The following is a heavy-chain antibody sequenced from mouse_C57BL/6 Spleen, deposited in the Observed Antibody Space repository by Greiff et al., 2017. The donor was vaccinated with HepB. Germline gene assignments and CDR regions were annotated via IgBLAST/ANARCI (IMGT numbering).Heavy chain of an antibody. Sequence: QVHVKQPGAELVRPGSSVKLSCKASGYTFTSYWMHWVKQRPIQGLEWIGNIDPSDSETHYNQKFKDKATLTVDKSYSTAYMQLSSLTSEDSAVYYCARERVTTVVSYYFDDWGQGTTLTVSS. D-gene: IGHD1-1*01. CDR3: ARERVTTVVSYYFDD. J-gene: IGHJ2*01. V-gene: IGHV1-52*01. CDR1: GYTFTSYW. CDR2: IDPSDSET.